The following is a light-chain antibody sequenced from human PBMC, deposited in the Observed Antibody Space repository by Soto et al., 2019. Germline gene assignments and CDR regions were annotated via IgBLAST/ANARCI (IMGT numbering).Light chain of an antibody. CDR1: QSISSY. J-gene: IGKJ4*01. Sequence: DIQMTQSPSSLSASVGDRVTITCRASQSISSYLNWYQQRPGKAPKLLIYAASSLQSGVPSRFSGSGSGTDFTLTISSLQPEDFATYFCQQSYNSPPLTFGGGTKV. CDR2: AAS. V-gene: IGKV1-39*01. CDR3: QQSYNSPPLT.